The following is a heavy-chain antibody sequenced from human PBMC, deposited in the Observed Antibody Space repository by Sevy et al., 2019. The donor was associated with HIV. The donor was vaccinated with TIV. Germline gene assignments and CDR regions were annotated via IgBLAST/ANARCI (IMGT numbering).Heavy chain of an antibody. J-gene: IGHJ6*02. CDR1: GFTFSNYA. CDR3: AKGVRLGGPIYYGMDV. CDR2: IGHNGDNT. V-gene: IGHV3-23*01. Sequence: GGSLRLSCVASGFTFSNYAMTWVRQTPGKGLEWVSGIGHNGDNTHHAGSVKGRFSITRDNSKNTLDLQLNSRRAEDTAVYYCAKGVRLGGPIYYGMDVWGQGTTVTVSS. D-gene: IGHD3-10*02.